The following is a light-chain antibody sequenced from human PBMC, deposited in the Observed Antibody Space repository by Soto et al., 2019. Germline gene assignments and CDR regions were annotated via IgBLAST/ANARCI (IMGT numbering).Light chain of an antibody. Sequence: QSALTQPPSASGSPGQSVTISCTGTSGDVGDYNYVSWYQQHPGKAPKLIIYDVSERPSGVPDRFSGSKSGNTASLTVSGLQAEDEADYYCTSYAGMSNFCVFGTGTKVTVL. J-gene: IGLJ1*01. CDR3: TSYAGMSNFCV. V-gene: IGLV2-8*01. CDR2: DVS. CDR1: SGDVGDYNY.